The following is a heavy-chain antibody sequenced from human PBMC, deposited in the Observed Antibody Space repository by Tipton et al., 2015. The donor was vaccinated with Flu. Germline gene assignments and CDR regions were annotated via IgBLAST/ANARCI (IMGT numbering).Heavy chain of an antibody. Sequence: QVQLVQSGAEVKKPGSSVKVSCKASGGTFSSYAISWVRQAPGQGLEWMGGIIPIFGTANYAQKFQGRVTITADESTSTAYMELSSLRSEDTAVFYCARAYYYDSSGYFESSLYYYYGMDVWGQGTTVTVSS. J-gene: IGHJ6*02. CDR1: GGTFSSYA. D-gene: IGHD3-22*01. CDR3: ARAYYYDSSGYFESSLYYYYGMDV. V-gene: IGHV1-69*12. CDR2: IIPIFGTA.